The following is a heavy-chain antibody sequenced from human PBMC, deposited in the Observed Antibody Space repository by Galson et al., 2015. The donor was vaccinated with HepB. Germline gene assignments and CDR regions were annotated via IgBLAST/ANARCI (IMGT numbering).Heavy chain of an antibody. J-gene: IGHJ2*01. CDR1: GDSVSSNSAA. D-gene: IGHD3-22*01. V-gene: IGHV6-1*01. Sequence: CAISGDSVSSNSAAWTWIRQSPSRGLEWLGRSYYRSKWYNDYAVSVKNRITINPDTSKNQFSLQLNSVTPEDTAIYYCARDRNMYHYDNSDYYSPQMDWYFDLWGRGTLATVSS. CDR3: ARDRNMYHYDNSDYYSPQMDWYFDL. CDR2: SYYRSKWYN.